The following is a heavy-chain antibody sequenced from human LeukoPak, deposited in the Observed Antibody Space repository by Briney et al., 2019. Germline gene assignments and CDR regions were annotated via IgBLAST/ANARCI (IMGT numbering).Heavy chain of an antibody. CDR3: ARDRGGSYFQA. CDR1: GYRFNTYG. D-gene: IGHD1-26*01. Sequence: GASVKVSCKASGYRFNTYGITWVRQAPGQGLEWMGWINTDNGKTNYAHRLQGRVTVTKDTSTSISYMELRSLTSDDTAVYYCARDRGGSYFQAWGQGTLVTVSS. CDR2: INTDNGKT. V-gene: IGHV1-18*01. J-gene: IGHJ1*01.